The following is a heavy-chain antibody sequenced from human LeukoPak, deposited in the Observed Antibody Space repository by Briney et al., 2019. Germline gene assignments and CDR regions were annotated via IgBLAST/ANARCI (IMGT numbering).Heavy chain of an antibody. J-gene: IGHJ4*02. CDR1: GYTFTDYF. Sequence: ASVKVSCKASGYTFTDYFMHWVRQAPGQGLEWMGWINPKSRDTNYAQKFQGRVTITRDTSISTAYMELSSLRSDDTAVYYCAILSSGYNFDYWGQGTLVTVSS. V-gene: IGHV1-2*02. D-gene: IGHD3-22*01. CDR2: INPKSRDT. CDR3: AILSSGYNFDY.